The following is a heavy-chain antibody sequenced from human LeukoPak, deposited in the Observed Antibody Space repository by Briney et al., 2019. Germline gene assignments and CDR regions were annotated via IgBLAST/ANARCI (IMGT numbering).Heavy chain of an antibody. CDR1: GGSISSGYY. CDR3: ARRWELLRYFDY. Sequence: SETLSLTCTVSGGSISSGYYWGWIRQPPGKGLEWIGSIYHSGSTYYNPSLKSRVTISVDTSKNQFSLKLSSVTAADTAVYYCARRWELLRYFDYWGQGTLVTVSS. CDR2: IYHSGST. J-gene: IGHJ4*02. D-gene: IGHD1-26*01. V-gene: IGHV4-38-2*02.